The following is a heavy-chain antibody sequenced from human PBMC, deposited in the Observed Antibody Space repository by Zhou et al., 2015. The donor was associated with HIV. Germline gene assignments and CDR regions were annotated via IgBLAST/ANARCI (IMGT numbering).Heavy chain of an antibody. CDR1: GYTFTGYY. D-gene: IGHD3-3*01. Sequence: QVQLVQSGAEVKKPGASVKVSCKASGYTFTGYYIHWVRQAPGQGLEWMGRINPNSGGTNYAQKFQGRVTMTRDTSISTAYMELSSLRSDDTAVYYCARSADFWSGYYPFWGKGTTVTVSS. CDR3: ARSADFWSGYYPF. V-gene: IGHV1-2*06. CDR2: INPNSGGT. J-gene: IGHJ6*04.